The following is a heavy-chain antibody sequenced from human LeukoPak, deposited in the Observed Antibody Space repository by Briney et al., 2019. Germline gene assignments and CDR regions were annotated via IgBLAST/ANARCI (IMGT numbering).Heavy chain of an antibody. D-gene: IGHD3-22*01. CDR2: INPSGGST. CDR3: ARDAAYYDSSGYPVYWFDP. J-gene: IGHJ5*02. V-gene: IGHV1-46*01. CDR1: GYTFTSYY. Sequence: ASVKVSCKASGYTFTSYYMHWVRQAPGQGLEWMGIINPSGGSTSYAQKFQGRVTMTRDTSTSTVYMELSSLRSEDTAVNYCARDAAYYDSSGYPVYWFDPWGQGTLVTVSS.